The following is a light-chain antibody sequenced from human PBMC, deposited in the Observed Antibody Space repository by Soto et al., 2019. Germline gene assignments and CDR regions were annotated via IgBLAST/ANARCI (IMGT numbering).Light chain of an antibody. Sequence: EIVMTQSPATLSVSPGGSATLSCRASQHVSSNFAWYRQKPGQAPTLLIYRASTGATGIPARFSGSGSGTEFTLTLCSLQSEDFPVYYCEQYNNWPYTFGQGNKLEIK. CDR2: RAS. CDR3: EQYNNWPYT. CDR1: QHVSSN. J-gene: IGKJ2*01. V-gene: IGKV3-15*01.